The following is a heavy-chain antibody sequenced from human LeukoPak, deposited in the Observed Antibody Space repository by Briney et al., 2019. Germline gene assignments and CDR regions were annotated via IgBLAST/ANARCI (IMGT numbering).Heavy chain of an antibody. Sequence: GASVKVSCKASGYTFTGYYMHWVRPAPGQGLEWMGWINPNSGGTNYAQKFQGRVTMTRDTPISTAYMELSRLRSDDTAVYYCARGARITMIVVVRPAAFDIWGQGTMVTVSS. D-gene: IGHD3-22*01. CDR1: GYTFTGYY. CDR2: INPNSGGT. J-gene: IGHJ3*02. V-gene: IGHV1-2*02. CDR3: ARGARITMIVVVRPAAFDI.